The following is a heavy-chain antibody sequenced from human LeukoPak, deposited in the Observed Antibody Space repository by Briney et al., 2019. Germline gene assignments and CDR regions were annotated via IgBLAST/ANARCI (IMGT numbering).Heavy chain of an antibody. V-gene: IGHV3-9*01. J-gene: IGHJ4*02. CDR2: ISWNSGSI. CDR1: GFTFDDYA. CDR3: AKGRSSGLFGY. Sequence: GRSLRLSCAASGFTFDDYAMHWVRQAPGKGLEWVSGISWNSGSIGYADSVKGRFTISRDNAKNSLYLQMNSLRAEDTALYYCAKGRSSGLFGYWGQGTLVTVSS. D-gene: IGHD6-19*01.